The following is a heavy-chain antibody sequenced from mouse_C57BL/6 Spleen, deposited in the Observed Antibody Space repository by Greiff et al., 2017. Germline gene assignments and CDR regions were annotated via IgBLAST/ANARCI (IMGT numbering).Heavy chain of an antibody. CDR1: GFTFSDYG. V-gene: IGHV5-17*01. D-gene: IGHD2-3*01. Sequence: EVKLMESGGGLVKPGGSLKLSCAASGFTFSDYGMHWVRQAPEKGLEWVAYISSGSSTIYYADTVKGRFTISRNNAKNTLFLQMTRLRSEDTAMYYCAGGADGPAWFAYWGQGTLVTVSA. J-gene: IGHJ3*01. CDR3: AGGADGPAWFAY. CDR2: ISSGSSTI.